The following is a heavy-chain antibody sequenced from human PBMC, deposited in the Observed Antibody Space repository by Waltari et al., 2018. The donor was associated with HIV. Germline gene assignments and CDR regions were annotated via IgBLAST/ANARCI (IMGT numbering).Heavy chain of an antibody. J-gene: IGHJ4*02. Sequence: QVQLQESGPGLVKASETLSLTGRVSGVYVRSGDFYWCWVRQTPGKGLEWIGYIYYSGRSNYNPSLKSRVTMSVDMSKNQFSLKVRTVTAADTAVYYCARLSGGSIPLDYWGPGTLVTVSS. CDR1: GVYVRSGDFY. CDR2: IYYSGRS. D-gene: IGHD2-2*02. V-gene: IGHV4-61*08. CDR3: ARLSGGSIPLDY.